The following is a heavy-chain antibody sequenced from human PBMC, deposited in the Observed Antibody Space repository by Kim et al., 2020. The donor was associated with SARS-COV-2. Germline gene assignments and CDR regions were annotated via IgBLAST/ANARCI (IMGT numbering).Heavy chain of an antibody. Sequence: TTNYHPTLKSRVTISVDTSKTQFSLKLSAVTAADTAVYYCARHGSWNFDYWGQGTLVTVSS. V-gene: IGHV4-59*08. CDR3: ARHGSWNFDY. D-gene: IGHD6-13*01. J-gene: IGHJ4*02. CDR2: TT.